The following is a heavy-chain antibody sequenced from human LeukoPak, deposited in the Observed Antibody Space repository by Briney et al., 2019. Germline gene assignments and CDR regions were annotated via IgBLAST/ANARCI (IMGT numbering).Heavy chain of an antibody. J-gene: IGHJ4*02. CDR3: ARAQTTGFGESIDY. CDR1: GYTFTSYY. V-gene: IGHV1-46*01. Sequence: ASVKVSCKASGYTFTSYYMHWVRQAPGQGLEWMGLINPTGGSTGYAQKFQGRVTMTRDMSTSTDYMELSSLRSEDTAIYYCARAQTTGFGESIDYWGQGTLVTVSS. D-gene: IGHD3-10*01. CDR2: INPTGGST.